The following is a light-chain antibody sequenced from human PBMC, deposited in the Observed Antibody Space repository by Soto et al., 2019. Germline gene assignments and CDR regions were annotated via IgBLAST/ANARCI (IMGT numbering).Light chain of an antibody. Sequence: EMVMTPSPATLSVSPVERATLSCRASQSVRGNLAWYQQKPGQSPRLLIYGASSRATGIPVRFSGSGSGTEFTLTISSLQSEDFAVYYCQQYNNWPFITFGQGTRLEI. V-gene: IGKV3-15*01. CDR1: QSVRGN. CDR3: QQYNNWPFIT. J-gene: IGKJ5*01. CDR2: GAS.